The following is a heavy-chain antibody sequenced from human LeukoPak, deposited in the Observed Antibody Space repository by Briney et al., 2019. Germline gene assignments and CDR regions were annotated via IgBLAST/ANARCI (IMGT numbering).Heavy chain of an antibody. Sequence: GGSLRLSCAASGFTFSSFSMNWVRQAPGKGLEWVSYIRTSGTNTDYTGSVKGRFTISRDNAKNSLSLQMSSLRAEDTAVYYCARHVGPLDYWGQGALVTVSS. D-gene: IGHD1-26*01. J-gene: IGHJ4*02. CDR2: IRTSGTNT. V-gene: IGHV3-48*04. CDR3: ARHVGPLDY. CDR1: GFTFSSFS.